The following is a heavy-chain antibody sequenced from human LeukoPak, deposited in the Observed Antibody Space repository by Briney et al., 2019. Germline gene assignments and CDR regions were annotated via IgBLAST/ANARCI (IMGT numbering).Heavy chain of an antibody. D-gene: IGHD5-24*01. CDR1: GYTITSYG. V-gene: IGHV1-18*01. CDR3: ARGAGSHGQDWFDP. J-gene: IGHJ5*02. Sequence: ASVKVSRKASGYTITSYGITWVRQAPGQGLEWMGWISTYNGNTNYAQKFQGRVTMTTDTSISTAYMELSSLGSEDTAVYYCARGAGSHGQDWFDPWGQGTLVTVSS. CDR2: ISTYNGNT.